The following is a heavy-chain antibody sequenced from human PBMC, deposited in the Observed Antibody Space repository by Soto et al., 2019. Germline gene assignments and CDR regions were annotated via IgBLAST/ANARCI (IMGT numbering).Heavy chain of an antibody. CDR1: GFTFTDYS. CDR2: ISASRTTI. CDR3: ARDGRRGYDLDV. Sequence: PGGSLRLSCTVSGFTFTDYSLNWVRQAPGKGLEWLSYISASRTTIYYAASVRGRFTVSRDNAKNSLYLQMNSLRDEDTAVYYCARDGRRGYDLDVWGQGTMVTVS. J-gene: IGHJ6*02. D-gene: IGHD1-26*01. V-gene: IGHV3-48*02.